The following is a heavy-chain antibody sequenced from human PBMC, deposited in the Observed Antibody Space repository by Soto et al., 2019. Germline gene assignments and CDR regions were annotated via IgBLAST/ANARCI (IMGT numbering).Heavy chain of an antibody. V-gene: IGHV1-8*01. CDR3: ARDSMYYDILTGYYSGYFDY. J-gene: IGHJ4*01. D-gene: IGHD3-9*01. CDR1: GNTFTNYD. CDR2: MNPNSGDT. Sequence: ASVKVSCKASGNTFTNYDINWVRQATGQGLEYLGWMNPNSGDTAYVQKFQGRVTMTWDTSITTAYMELRSLRSEDTAVYYCARDSMYYDILTGYYSGYFDYWG.